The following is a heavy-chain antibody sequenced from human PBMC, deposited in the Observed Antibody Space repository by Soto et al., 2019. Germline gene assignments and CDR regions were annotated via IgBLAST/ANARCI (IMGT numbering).Heavy chain of an antibody. J-gene: IGHJ3*02. CDR3: ARERDYGDSYDAFDI. Sequence: SGALPVTCTVSGGFISSSSYYWGWIRQPPGKGLEWIGSIYHSGSTYYNPSLKSRVTISVDRSKNQFSLKLSSVTAADTAVYYCARERDYGDSYDAFDIWGQGTMVT. CDR1: GGFISSSSYY. V-gene: IGHV4-39*07. D-gene: IGHD4-17*01. CDR2: IYHSGST.